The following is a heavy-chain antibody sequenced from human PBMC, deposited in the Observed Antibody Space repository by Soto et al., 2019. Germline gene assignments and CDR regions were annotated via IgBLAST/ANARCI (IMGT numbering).Heavy chain of an antibody. CDR1: GYNFTAYY. V-gene: IGHV1-8*01. CDR3: ARETDTSMVDY. Sequence: QVQLVQSGAEVKKPGASVKVSCQTSGYNFTAYYFNWVRQAAGQGPEWMGWLNPRNGQTGYVQKFRGRVTMTRDTSIATVYLELSRLTSEDTAIYFCARETDTSMVDYWGQGTLVTVSS. J-gene: IGHJ4*02. CDR2: LNPRNGQT. D-gene: IGHD5-18*01.